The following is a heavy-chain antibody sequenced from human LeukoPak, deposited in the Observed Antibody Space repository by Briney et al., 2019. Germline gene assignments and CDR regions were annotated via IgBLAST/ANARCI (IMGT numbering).Heavy chain of an antibody. J-gene: IGHJ5*02. D-gene: IGHD1-26*01. V-gene: IGHV4-59*01. Sequence: SETLSLTCSVSGGSMRSNYWSLIRQPPGKGLAWVGKIYYSGSTNYNPSLKRRVTISIDPSKHQFSLQLSSVSAAGTAIHYCVKVNGRWFYPWGQPTLVSDPS. CDR3: VKVNGRWFYP. CDR2: IYYSGST. CDR1: GGSMRSNY.